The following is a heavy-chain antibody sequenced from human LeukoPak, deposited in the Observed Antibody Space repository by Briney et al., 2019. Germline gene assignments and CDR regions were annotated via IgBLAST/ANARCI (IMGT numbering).Heavy chain of an antibody. CDR1: GFTFNNYL. CDR2: IVEDGTNQ. Sequence: GRSLRLSCAASGFTFNNYLMHWVRQAPGKGLDWVAVIVEDGTNQYYADSVKGRFTISRDNSKNTLFLQMNSLRSEDTAMYYCARVQGGGYNWFDPWGQGTLVTVSS. V-gene: IGHV3-30*04. J-gene: IGHJ5*02. CDR3: ARVQGGGYNWFDP.